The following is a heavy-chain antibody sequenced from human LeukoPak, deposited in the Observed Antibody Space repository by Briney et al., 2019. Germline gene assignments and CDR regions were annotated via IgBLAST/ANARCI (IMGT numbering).Heavy chain of an antibody. Sequence: PGGSLRLSCAASGFTFSSYAMHWVRQAPGKGLEWVAVISYDGSNKYYADSVKGRFTISRDNSKNTLYLQMNSLRAEDTAVYYCARVGAVAGTLDYWGQGTLVTVSS. V-gene: IGHV3-30-3*01. CDR2: ISYDGSNK. J-gene: IGHJ4*02. CDR1: GFTFSSYA. CDR3: ARVGAVAGTLDY. D-gene: IGHD6-19*01.